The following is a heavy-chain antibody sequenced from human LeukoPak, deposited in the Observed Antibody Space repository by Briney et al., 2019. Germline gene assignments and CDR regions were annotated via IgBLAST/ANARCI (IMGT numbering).Heavy chain of an antibody. V-gene: IGHV1-46*01. J-gene: IGHJ4*02. Sequence: ASVKVSCKASGYTFTSYYMHWVRQAPGQGLEWMGIINPSGGSTSYAQKFQGRVTMTRDTSTSTVYMELSSLRSEDTAVYYCARLSPPAAGTQNFDHWGQGTLVTVSS. CDR3: ARLSPPAAGTQNFDH. CDR1: GYTFTSYY. CDR2: INPSGGST. D-gene: IGHD6-13*01.